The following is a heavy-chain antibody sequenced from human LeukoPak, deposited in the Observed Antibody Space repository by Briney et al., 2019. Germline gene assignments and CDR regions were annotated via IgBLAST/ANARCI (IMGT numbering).Heavy chain of an antibody. J-gene: IGHJ4*02. CDR1: GFTFSSYA. CDR3: ARPSITMIVVAYDY. CDR2: ISGSSGST. Sequence: GGSLRLSCAASGFTFSSYAMSWVRQAPGKGLEWLSAISGSSGSTYYADSVKGRFTISRDSSKNTLYLQMNSLRAEDTAVYYCARPSITMIVVAYDYWGQGTLVTVSS. V-gene: IGHV3-23*01. D-gene: IGHD3-22*01.